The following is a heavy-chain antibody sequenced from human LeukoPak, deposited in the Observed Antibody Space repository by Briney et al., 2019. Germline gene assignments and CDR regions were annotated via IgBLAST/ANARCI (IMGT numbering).Heavy chain of an antibody. CDR2: INSDGSST. D-gene: IGHD2-15*01. Sequence: GGSLRLSCAASGFTFSRYWMHWVRQTPGKGLVWVSRINSDGSSTRYADSVKGRFTISRDNAKNTLALQMSSLRAEDTAVYYCARVDCSGGSCYFGYWGQGTLVTVSS. CDR3: ARVDCSGGSCYFGY. V-gene: IGHV3-74*01. J-gene: IGHJ4*02. CDR1: GFTFSRYW.